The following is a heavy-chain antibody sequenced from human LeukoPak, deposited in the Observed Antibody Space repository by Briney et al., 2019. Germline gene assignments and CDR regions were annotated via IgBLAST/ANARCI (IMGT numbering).Heavy chain of an antibody. Sequence: SETLSLTCTISGGSISSGGYYWSWIRQPPGKGLEWIGYIYHSGSTYYNPSLQSRVTISVDRSKNQFSLKLSSVTAADTAVYYCASSTIFGVVANWFDPWGQGTLVTVSS. D-gene: IGHD3-3*01. J-gene: IGHJ5*02. CDR1: GGSISSGGYY. CDR2: IYHSGST. V-gene: IGHV4-30-2*01. CDR3: ASSTIFGVVANWFDP.